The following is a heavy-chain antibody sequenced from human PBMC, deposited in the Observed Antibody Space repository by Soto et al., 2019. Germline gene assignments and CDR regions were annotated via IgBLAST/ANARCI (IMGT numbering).Heavy chain of an antibody. CDR1: GYTFTSYG. D-gene: IGHD3-16*02. V-gene: IGHV1-18*01. Sequence: APVKVSCKASGYTFTSYGISWVRQAPGQGLEWMGWISAYNGNTNYAQKLQGRVTMTTDTSTSTAYMELRSLRSDDTAVYYCAREEEGSGSYSDYDYIWGSYPDYWGQGTLVTVSS. CDR2: ISAYNGNT. CDR3: AREEEGSGSYSDYDYIWGSYPDY. J-gene: IGHJ4*02.